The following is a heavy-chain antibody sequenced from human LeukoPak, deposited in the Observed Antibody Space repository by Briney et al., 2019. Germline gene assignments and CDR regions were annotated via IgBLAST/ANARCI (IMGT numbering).Heavy chain of an antibody. Sequence: GSLRLSCAASGFTFRSYAMHLVRQAPGKGLEWVAVISYDGSNKYYADSVKGRFTISRDNSKNTLYLQMNSLRAEDTAVYYCARDQGGATSFDWFDPWGQGTLVTVSS. CDR2: ISYDGSNK. CDR3: ARDQGGATSFDWFDP. D-gene: IGHD1-26*01. J-gene: IGHJ5*02. V-gene: IGHV3-30-3*01. CDR1: GFTFRSYA.